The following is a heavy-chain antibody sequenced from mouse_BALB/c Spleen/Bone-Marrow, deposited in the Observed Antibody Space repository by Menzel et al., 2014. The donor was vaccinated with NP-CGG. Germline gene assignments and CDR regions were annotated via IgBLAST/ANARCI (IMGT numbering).Heavy chain of an antibody. V-gene: IGHV5-6-3*01. CDR1: GFTFSSYG. CDR3: ARDSNDY. J-gene: IGHJ2*01. CDR2: INSNGGST. Sequence: ESGGGLVQPGGSLKLSCAASGFTFSSYGMSWVRQTPDKRLELVATINSNGGSTYYPDSVKGRFTISRDNAKNTLYLQMSSLKSEDTAMYYCARDSNDYWGQGTTLTVSS.